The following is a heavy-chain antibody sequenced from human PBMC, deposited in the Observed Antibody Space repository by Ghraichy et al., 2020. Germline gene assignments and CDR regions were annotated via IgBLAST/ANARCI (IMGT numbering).Heavy chain of an antibody. D-gene: IGHD3-3*01. CDR1: GYTFTSYG. CDR3: ARDLRHEYYDFWSGYRNDAFDI. J-gene: IGHJ3*02. CDR2: ISAYNGNT. Sequence: ASVKVSCKASGYTFTSYGISWVRQAPGQGLEWMGWISAYNGNTNYAQKLQGRVTMTTDTSTSTAYMELRSLRSDDTAVYYCARDLRHEYYDFWSGYRNDAFDIWGQGTLVTVSS. V-gene: IGHV1-18*01.